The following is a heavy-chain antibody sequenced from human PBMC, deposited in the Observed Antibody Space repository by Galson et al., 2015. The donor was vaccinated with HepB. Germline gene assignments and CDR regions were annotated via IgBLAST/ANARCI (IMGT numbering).Heavy chain of an antibody. J-gene: IGHJ6*02. CDR3: ARAWHPSLHSTSWAGVDV. Sequence: SLRLSCAASGFTFNKFAIHWVRQAPGKGLEWVASISFDGTNKYFADSVKGRFAIPRDNSKNTVYLQVNSLRPEDTAVYFCARAWHPSLHSTSWAGVDVWGQGTTVTVSS. V-gene: IGHV3-30*09. CDR1: GFTFNKFA. D-gene: IGHD3-16*01. CDR2: ISFDGTNK.